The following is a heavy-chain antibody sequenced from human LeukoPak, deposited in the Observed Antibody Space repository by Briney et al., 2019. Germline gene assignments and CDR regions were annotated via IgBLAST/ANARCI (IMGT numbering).Heavy chain of an antibody. V-gene: IGHV3-7*01. CDR2: IKQDGSEK. Sequence: PGGSLRLSCAASEFTFFTYWMSWVRQAPGKGLEWVANIKQDGSEKYYVDSVKGRFTISRDNAKNSLYLRMNSLRAEDTAVYYCARSIKWGRYSYDSYYFDYWGQGTLVTVSS. D-gene: IGHD5-18*01. CDR1: EFTFFTYW. CDR3: ARSIKWGRYSYDSYYFDY. J-gene: IGHJ4*02.